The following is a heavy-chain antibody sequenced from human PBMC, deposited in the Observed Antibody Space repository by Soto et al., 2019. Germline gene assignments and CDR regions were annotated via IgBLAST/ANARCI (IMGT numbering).Heavy chain of an antibody. V-gene: IGHV1-69*06. D-gene: IGHD3-10*01. CDR3: ARNYYGSGSYDAYYYYGMDV. CDR2: IIPIFGTA. J-gene: IGHJ6*02. Sequence: SVEVSCKASGGTFSSYAISWVRQAPGQGLEWMGGIIPIFGTANYAQKFQGRVTITADKSTSTAYMELSSLRSEDTAVYYCARNYYGSGSYDAYYYYGMDVWGQGTTVTVSS. CDR1: GGTFSSYA.